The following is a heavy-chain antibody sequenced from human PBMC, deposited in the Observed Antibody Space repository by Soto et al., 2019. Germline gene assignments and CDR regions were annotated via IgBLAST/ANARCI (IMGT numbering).Heavy chain of an antibody. CDR1: GYSFTSYW. V-gene: IGHV5-10-1*01. D-gene: IGHD2-2*01. CDR2: IDPSDSYT. J-gene: IGHJ4*02. Sequence: GRSLKISCKGSGYSFTSYWISWVRQMPGKGLEWMGRIDPSDSYTNYSPSFQGHVTISADKSISTAYLQWSSLKASDTAMYYCARMSKYCSSTSCRLGYWGQGTLVTVSS. CDR3: ARMSKYCSSTSCRLGY.